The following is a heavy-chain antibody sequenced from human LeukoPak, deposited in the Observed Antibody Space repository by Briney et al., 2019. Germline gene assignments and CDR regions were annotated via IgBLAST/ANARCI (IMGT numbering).Heavy chain of an antibody. J-gene: IGHJ4*02. CDR2: IYYSGST. V-gene: IGHV4-39*01. D-gene: IGHD4-23*01. CDR1: GGSISSSSYY. Sequence: PSETLSLTCTVSGGSISSSSYYWGWIRQPPGKGLEWIGSIYYSGSTYYNPSLKSRVTISVDTSKNQFSLKLSSVTAADTAVYYCARHSTFPLRWYPGHFDYWGQGTLVTVSS. CDR3: ARHSTFPLRWYPGHFDY.